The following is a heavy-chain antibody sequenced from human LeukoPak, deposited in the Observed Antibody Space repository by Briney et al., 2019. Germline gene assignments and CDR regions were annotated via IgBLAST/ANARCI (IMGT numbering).Heavy chain of an antibody. J-gene: IGHJ4*02. CDR3: ARDRINYYGSGSFDY. V-gene: IGHV4-61*02. CDR2: ISSSGST. CDR1: GDSISSGDYY. Sequence: SETLSLTCTVSGDSISSGDYYWSWIRQPAGKGLEWIGRISSSGSTNYNPSLKSRVTISVDTSKNQFSLKLSSVSAADTAVYYCARDRINYYGSGSFDYWGQGTLVTVSS. D-gene: IGHD3-10*01.